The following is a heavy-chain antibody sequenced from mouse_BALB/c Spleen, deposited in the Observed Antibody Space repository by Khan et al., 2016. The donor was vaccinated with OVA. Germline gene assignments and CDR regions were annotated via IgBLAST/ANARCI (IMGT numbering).Heavy chain of an antibody. CDR3: ASHLTGSFAY. Sequence: EVKLVESGGDLMKPGGSLKLSCAASGFTFSTYGMSWVRQTPDKRLEWVATINSDGYYTYYPDSVQGRFTISRNNAKNTLYLQMRSLKSEDTAMYYCASHLTGSFAYWGQGTLVTVSA. J-gene: IGHJ3*01. D-gene: IGHD4-1*01. CDR1: GFTFSTYG. V-gene: IGHV5-6*01. CDR2: INSDGYYT.